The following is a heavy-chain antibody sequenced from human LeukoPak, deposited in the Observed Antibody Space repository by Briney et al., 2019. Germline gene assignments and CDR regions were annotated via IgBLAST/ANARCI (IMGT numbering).Heavy chain of an antibody. D-gene: IGHD3-10*01. CDR2: IYYSGST. CDR1: GVSISSSTYC. CDR3: ARLYASGSYAHYYYYMDV. J-gene: IGHJ6*03. V-gene: IGHV4-39*07. Sequence: SETLSLTCTVSGVSISSSTYCWGWIRQPPGKGLEWIGNIYYSGSTYYNPSLQSRVTISVDTSKNQFSLNLSSVTAADTAVYFCARLYASGSYAHYYYYMDVWGKGTTVTVS.